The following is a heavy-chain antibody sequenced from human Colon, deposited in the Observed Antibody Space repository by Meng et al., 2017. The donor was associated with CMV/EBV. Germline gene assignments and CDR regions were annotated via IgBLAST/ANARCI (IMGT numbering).Heavy chain of an antibody. D-gene: IGHD1-14*01. Sequence: GVLKISCAASGFTFSSYWMHWVRQAPGKGLLWVSRISTDGNSATYADSVKGRFTISRDNAKNTLYLQMSNLRAEDTAVYYCAAGFNRADYWGQGTLVTVSS. V-gene: IGHV3-74*01. CDR3: AAGFNRADY. CDR1: GFTFSSYW. CDR2: ISTDGNSA. J-gene: IGHJ4*02.